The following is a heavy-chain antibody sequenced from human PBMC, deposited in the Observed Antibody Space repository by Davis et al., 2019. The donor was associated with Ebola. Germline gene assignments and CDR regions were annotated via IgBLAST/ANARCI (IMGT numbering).Heavy chain of an antibody. D-gene: IGHD4-23*01. V-gene: IGHV3-48*02. Sequence: GGSLRLSCSASGFSFNTFGMNWVRQAPGKGPEWVSYISGITSNIYYADSVKGRFTISRDNAKNSLYLQMESLRDEDTAVHYCVRYGGGSHDYWGRGTQVTVSS. CDR1: GFSFNTFG. J-gene: IGHJ4*01. CDR3: VRYGGGSHDY. CDR2: ISGITSNI.